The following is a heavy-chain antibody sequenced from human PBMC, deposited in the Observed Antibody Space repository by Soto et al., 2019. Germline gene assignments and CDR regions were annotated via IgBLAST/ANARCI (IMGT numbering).Heavy chain of an antibody. V-gene: IGHV4-30-4*01. J-gene: IGHJ5*02. CDR3: ARRNDFWSRWFDP. Sequence: QVQLQESGPGLVKPSQTLSLTCTVSGGSISSGDYYWSWIRQPPGKGLEWIGYIYYSGSTYYNPFLKSRVTVSVDTSKNQFSLKRSSVTAADAAVYSCARRNDFWSRWFDPLGQGTLVTVSS. D-gene: IGHD3-3*01. CDR2: IYYSGST. CDR1: GGSISSGDYY.